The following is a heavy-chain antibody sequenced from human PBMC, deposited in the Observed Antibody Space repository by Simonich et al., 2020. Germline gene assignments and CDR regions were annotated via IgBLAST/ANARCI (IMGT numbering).Heavy chain of an antibody. D-gene: IGHD3-16*01. V-gene: IGHV4-34*01. CDR1: GGSFSGYY. CDR3: ARPLGIVWAFDI. J-gene: IGHJ3*02. Sequence: QVQLQQWGAGLLKPSETLSLTCAVYGGSFSGYYWGWIRQPPRKGLEWIGEINHSGRTNYTPSLKSRVTISVDTSKNQFSLKLSSVTAADTAVYYCARPLGIVWAFDIWGQGTMVTVSS. CDR2: INHSGRT.